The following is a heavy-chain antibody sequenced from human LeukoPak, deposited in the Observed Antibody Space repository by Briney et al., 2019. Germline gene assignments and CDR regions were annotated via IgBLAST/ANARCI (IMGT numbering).Heavy chain of an antibody. CDR2: ISTRSSYL. CDR1: GFTFGTYT. J-gene: IGHJ4*02. Sequence: GGSLRLSCAASGFTFGTYTMNWVRQAPGKGLQWVSSISTRSSYLYYADSVKGRFTISRDDAKNSLYLQLNSLRAEDTAVYYCATLASTDGYWGQGTLVTVSS. V-gene: IGHV3-21*01. D-gene: IGHD1-1*01. CDR3: ATLASTDGY.